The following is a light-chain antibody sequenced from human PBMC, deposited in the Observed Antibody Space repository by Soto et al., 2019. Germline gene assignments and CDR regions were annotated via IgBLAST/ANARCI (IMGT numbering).Light chain of an antibody. CDR3: SSFTGSSYV. J-gene: IGLJ1*01. V-gene: IGLV2-14*03. Sequence: QSVLPQPASVSGSPGQSITISCTGTSSDVGNNNYVSWYQHNPGRAPKVMICDVTNRPSGVSNRFSGSKSGNTASLTISGLQAEDEADYYCSSFTGSSYVFGTGTKVTV. CDR2: DVT. CDR1: SSDVGNNNY.